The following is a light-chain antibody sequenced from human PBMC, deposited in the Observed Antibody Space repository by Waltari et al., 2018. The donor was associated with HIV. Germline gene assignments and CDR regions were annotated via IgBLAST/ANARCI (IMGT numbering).Light chain of an antibody. CDR1: RSDIGNYAY. CDR2: EVD. V-gene: IGLV2-8*01. J-gene: IGLJ2*01. CDR3: ASYGGRNNRVL. Sequence: QSALTQPPSASGSPEQSVTLSCTGTRSDIGNYAYVSWYQQPPGKAPKLLIYEVDKRPSGVPDRVSGSKSGDTASLTVSGLQAEDEADYYCASYGGRNNRVLFGGGTRLTVL.